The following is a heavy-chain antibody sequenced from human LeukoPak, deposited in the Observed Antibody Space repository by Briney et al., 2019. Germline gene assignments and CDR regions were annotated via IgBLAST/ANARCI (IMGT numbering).Heavy chain of an antibody. D-gene: IGHD6-19*01. Sequence: GASVKVSCKASGYTFTSYDINWVRQATGQGLEWMGWISAYNGNTNYAQKVQGRVTMTTDTSTSTAYMELRSLRSDDTAVYYCARLRVSSGWSVDYWGQGTLVTVSS. V-gene: IGHV1-18*01. CDR2: ISAYNGNT. J-gene: IGHJ4*02. CDR1: GYTFTSYD. CDR3: ARLRVSSGWSVDY.